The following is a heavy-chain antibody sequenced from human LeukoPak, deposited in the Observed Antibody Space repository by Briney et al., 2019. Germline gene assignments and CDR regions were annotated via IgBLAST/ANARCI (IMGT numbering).Heavy chain of an antibody. CDR3: ARAGAQQQLLWYFDL. V-gene: IGHV4-59*02. Sequence: PETLSLTRLLSGGSASSYYWSWIRPPQGGGLGWIGSIYYRWGTNYDPSLKSGVTISVDTPKNQFSLKLSSVTAADTAVYYCARAGAQQQLLWYFDLWGRGTLVTVSS. CDR1: GGSASSYY. J-gene: IGHJ2*01. CDR2: IYYRWGT. D-gene: IGHD6-13*01.